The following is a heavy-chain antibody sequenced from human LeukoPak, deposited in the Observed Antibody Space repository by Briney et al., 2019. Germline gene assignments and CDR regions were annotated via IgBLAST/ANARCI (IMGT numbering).Heavy chain of an antibody. CDR3: VRYSGWFYFDY. CDR1: GDSFSSNSVA. CDR2: TYYRSKWYN. D-gene: IGHD6-19*01. J-gene: IGHJ4*02. V-gene: IGHV6-1*01. Sequence: SQTLSLTCAISGDSFSSNSVAWSWLRQSPSRGLEWLGRTYYRSKWYNDYEVSVKGRITINPDTSKNQFSLQLNSVTPDDTAVYYCVRYSGWFYFDYWGQGTLVTVSS.